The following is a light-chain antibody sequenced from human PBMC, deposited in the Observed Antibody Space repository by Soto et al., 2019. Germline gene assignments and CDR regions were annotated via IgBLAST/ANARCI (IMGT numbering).Light chain of an antibody. CDR3: SSYTSGTTLVV. V-gene: IGLV2-14*01. Sequence: QSALTQPASVSGSPGQSITISCTGTSSDVGGYNYVSWYQQHPGKAPKVMIYEVTKRPSGVSNRFSGSKSGNTASLTISGLQAEDEADYYCSSYTSGTTLVVFGGGTKVTVL. CDR2: EVT. CDR1: SSDVGGYNY. J-gene: IGLJ2*01.